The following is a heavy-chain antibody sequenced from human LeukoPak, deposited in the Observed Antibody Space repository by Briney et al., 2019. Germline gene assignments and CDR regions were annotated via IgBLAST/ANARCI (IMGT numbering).Heavy chain of an antibody. CDR1: GFTFSGYS. D-gene: IGHD3-10*01. CDR2: ISSSSITI. Sequence: PGGSLRLSCAASGFTFSGYSMNWVRQAPGKGLEWVSYISSSSITIYYADSVKGRFTISRDNVKNSLELQMNSLRAEDTAMYFCARVYVSGRYRPFDPWGQGTLVTVCS. CDR3: ARVYVSGRYRPFDP. J-gene: IGHJ5*02. V-gene: IGHV3-48*01.